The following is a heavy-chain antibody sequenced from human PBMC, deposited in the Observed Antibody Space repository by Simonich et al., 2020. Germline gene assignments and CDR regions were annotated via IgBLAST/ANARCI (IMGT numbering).Heavy chain of an antibody. CDR1: GFTFSSYA. V-gene: IGHV3-30*04. Sequence: QVQLVESGGGVVQPGRSLRLSCAASGFTFSSYAMHWGRQAPGKGLEWVAVIAYDGSNKYYADSVKGRFTISRDKSKNTLYLQMNSLRAEDTAVYYCAREGAGNDAFDIWGQGTMVTVSS. D-gene: IGHD1-26*01. J-gene: IGHJ3*02. CDR3: AREGAGNDAFDI. CDR2: IAYDGSNK.